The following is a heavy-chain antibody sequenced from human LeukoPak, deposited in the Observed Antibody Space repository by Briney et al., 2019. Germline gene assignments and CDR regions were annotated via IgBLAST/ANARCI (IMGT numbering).Heavy chain of an antibody. CDR3: ARDGVYCSSTSYSKYYFDY. CDR1: GGSISSYY. V-gene: IGHV4-59*01. Sequence: SETLSLTCTVSGGSISSYYWSWIRQPPGKGLEWIGYIYYSGSTNYNPSLKSRVTISVDTSKNQFSLKLSSVTAADTAVYYCARDGVYCSSTSYSKYYFDYWGQGTLVTVSS. J-gene: IGHJ4*02. CDR2: IYYSGST. D-gene: IGHD2-2*01.